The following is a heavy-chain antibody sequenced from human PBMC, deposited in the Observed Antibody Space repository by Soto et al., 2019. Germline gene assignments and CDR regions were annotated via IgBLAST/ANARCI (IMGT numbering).Heavy chain of an antibody. D-gene: IGHD4-17*01. CDR3: ARRYGASFDY. CDR1: GGSIRSNNW. CDR2: IFHSGST. J-gene: IGHJ4*02. Sequence: SETLSLTCAVSGGSIRSNNWWSWVRQPPGKGLEWIGEIFHSGSTHYNPSRKTRVTISVDKSKNQFSLKLSSVTAADTAVYYCARRYGASFDYWGQGTXVTVSS. V-gene: IGHV4-4*02.